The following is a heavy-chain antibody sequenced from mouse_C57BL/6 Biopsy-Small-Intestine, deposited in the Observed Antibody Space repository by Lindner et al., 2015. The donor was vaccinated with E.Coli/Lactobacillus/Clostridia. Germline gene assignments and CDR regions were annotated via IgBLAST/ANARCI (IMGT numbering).Heavy chain of an antibody. J-gene: IGHJ4*01. CDR3: ARPHFYAMDY. CDR1: GFTFSDYG. CDR2: ISSGSSTI. V-gene: IGHV5-17*01. Sequence: VRAAGVWGRLSEAWRVLKLSCAASGFTFSDYGMHWVRQAPEKGLEWVAYISSGSSTIYYADTMKGRFTISRGNAKNTLFLQMTSLRSEDTAMYYCARPHFYAMDYWGQGTSVTVSS.